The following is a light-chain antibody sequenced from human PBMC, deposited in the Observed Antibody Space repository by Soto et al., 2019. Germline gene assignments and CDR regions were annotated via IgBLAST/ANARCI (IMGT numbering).Light chain of an antibody. V-gene: IGLV1-47*01. J-gene: IGLJ3*02. CDR2: RNN. Sequence: QPVLTQPPSASGTPGQRVTISCSGSSSNIGSNYVYWYQQLPGTAPKLLIYRNNQRPSGVPDRFSGSKSGTSASLAISGLRYEDEADYYCAVWDDNLSGVFGGGTKLTVL. CDR1: SSNIGSNY. CDR3: AVWDDNLSGV.